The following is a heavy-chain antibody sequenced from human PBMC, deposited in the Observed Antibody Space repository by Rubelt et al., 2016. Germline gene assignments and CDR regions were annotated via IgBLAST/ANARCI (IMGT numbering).Heavy chain of an antibody. CDR3: VGGELHFDY. V-gene: IGHV4-39*07. D-gene: IGHD3-16*01. CDR2: SGST. Sequence: SGSTYYNPSLKSRVTISVCTSKNQFSLKLSSVTAADTAVYSCVGGELHFDYWGQGTLVTVSS. J-gene: IGHJ4*02.